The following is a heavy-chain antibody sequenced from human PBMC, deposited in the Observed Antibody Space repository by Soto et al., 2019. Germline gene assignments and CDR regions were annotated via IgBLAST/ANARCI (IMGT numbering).Heavy chain of an antibody. D-gene: IGHD1-26*01. CDR3: ARDSGSYYRLSGMDV. CDR2: ISYDGSNK. Sequence: QVQLVESGGGVVQPGRSLRLSCAASGFTFSSYAMHWVRQAPGKGLEWVAVISYDGSNKYYADSVKGRFTISRDNSKNTLYLQMNSLRAEDTAVYYCARDSGSYYRLSGMDVWGQGITVTVSS. V-gene: IGHV3-30-3*01. CDR1: GFTFSSYA. J-gene: IGHJ6*02.